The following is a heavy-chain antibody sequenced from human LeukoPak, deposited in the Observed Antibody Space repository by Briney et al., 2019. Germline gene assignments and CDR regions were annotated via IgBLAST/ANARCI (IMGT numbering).Heavy chain of an antibody. Sequence: SETLSLTCAVYGGSFSGYYWSWIRQPPGKGLEWIGEINHSGSTNYNPSLKSRVTISVDTSKNQFSLKLSSVAAADTAVYYCARRGGSYRKIDYWGQGTLVTVSS. V-gene: IGHV4-34*01. J-gene: IGHJ4*02. D-gene: IGHD3-16*02. CDR3: ARRGGSYRKIDY. CDR1: GGSFSGYY. CDR2: INHSGST.